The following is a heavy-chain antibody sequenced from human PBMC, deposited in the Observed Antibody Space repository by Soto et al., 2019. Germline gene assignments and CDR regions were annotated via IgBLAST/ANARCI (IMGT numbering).Heavy chain of an antibody. D-gene: IGHD5-18*01. CDR3: ARAGTTMVALDG. Sequence: PXESLALSFSVSGGSISSYVWSWIRQPPGKGLEWIGYIYYGGSTNYKPSLKSRVTISVDTSKNQFSLKLSSVTAADTAVYYCARAGTTMVALDGWGQGTLVTVSS. CDR2: IYYGGST. CDR1: GGSISSYV. V-gene: IGHV4-59*01. J-gene: IGHJ4*02.